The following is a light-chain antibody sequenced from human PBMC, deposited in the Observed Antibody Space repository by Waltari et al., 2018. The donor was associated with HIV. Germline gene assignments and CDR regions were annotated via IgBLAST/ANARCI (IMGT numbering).Light chain of an antibody. J-gene: IGLJ3*02. CDR1: SGYVSASYC. V-gene: IGLV8-61*01. CDR3: SLYMGGGIWV. CDR2: STN. Sequence: QTVVTQEPSFSVSPGGTVPLTCALSSGYVSASYCPSWYQQTPSQAPRTIIYSTNTRSSGVPDRFSGSILGNKAALTITGAQADDESVYYCSLYMGGGIWVFGGGTKLTVL.